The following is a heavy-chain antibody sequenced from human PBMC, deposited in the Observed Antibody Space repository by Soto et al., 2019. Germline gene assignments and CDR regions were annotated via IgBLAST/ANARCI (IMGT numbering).Heavy chain of an antibody. CDR3: ARKSSSSSWFDP. Sequence: ASVKVSCKASGYTFHTYGITWVLQAPGQGLEWMGWISTYNGNTECVQKFQDRVTMTTDPSTRTAYMELRSLRSDDTAVYYCARKSSSSSWFDPWGQGTLVTVSS. CDR1: GYTFHTYG. CDR2: ISTYNGNT. D-gene: IGHD6-6*01. V-gene: IGHV1-18*01. J-gene: IGHJ5*02.